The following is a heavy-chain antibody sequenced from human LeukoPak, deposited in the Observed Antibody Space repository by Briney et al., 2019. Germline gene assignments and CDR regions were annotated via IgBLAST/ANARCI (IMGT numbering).Heavy chain of an antibody. CDR2: ISGSGGST. J-gene: IGHJ4*02. CDR3: AKGGLAGRPDY. D-gene: IGHD6-25*01. Sequence: GGSLRLSCAASGLTFTNYAMSWVRQAPGKGLEWVSAISGSGGSTYYADSVKGRFTISRDNSKNTLYLQMNSLRAEDTAVYYCAKGGLAGRPDYWGQGTLVTVSS. V-gene: IGHV3-23*01. CDR1: GLTFTNYA.